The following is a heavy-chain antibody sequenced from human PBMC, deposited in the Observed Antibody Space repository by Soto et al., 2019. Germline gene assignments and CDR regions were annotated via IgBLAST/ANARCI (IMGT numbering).Heavy chain of an antibody. J-gene: IGHJ4*02. CDR1: GFTFSIYA. CDR3: AKAGTHSYFDY. D-gene: IGHD1-1*01. CDR2: LSASGGNT. Sequence: LRLSCAASGFTFSIYAMNWVRQAPGKGLEWVSALSASGGNTYYADSVKGRFTLSRDNSKNTLYLQMNSLRAEDTAVYYCAKAGTHSYFDYWGQGTLVTVSS. V-gene: IGHV3-23*01.